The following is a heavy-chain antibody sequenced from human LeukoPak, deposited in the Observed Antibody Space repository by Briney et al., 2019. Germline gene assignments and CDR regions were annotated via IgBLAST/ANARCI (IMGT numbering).Heavy chain of an antibody. CDR3: ARDGDTVTTDNWFDP. Sequence: SETLSLTCTVSGGSISSGSYYWSWIRQPAGKGLEWIGRIYTGGSTNYNPSLKSRVTISVDTSKNQFSLKLSSVTAADTAVYYCARDGDTVTTDNWFDPWGQGNLVTASS. J-gene: IGHJ5*02. CDR1: GGSISSGSYY. D-gene: IGHD4-17*01. CDR2: IYTGGST. V-gene: IGHV4-61*02.